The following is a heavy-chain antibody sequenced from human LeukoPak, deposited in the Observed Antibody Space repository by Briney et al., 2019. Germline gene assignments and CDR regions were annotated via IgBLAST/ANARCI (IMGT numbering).Heavy chain of an antibody. D-gene: IGHD3-22*01. CDR1: GYTFTSYG. Sequence: GASVKVSCKASGYTFTSYGISWVRQAPGQGLEWMGWISAYNGNTNYAQKLQGRITMTIDTSTSTAYMDLRSLRSDDTAVYYCARDYYDSSGYLRDYWGQGTLVTVSS. V-gene: IGHV1-18*01. J-gene: IGHJ4*02. CDR2: ISAYNGNT. CDR3: ARDYYDSSGYLRDY.